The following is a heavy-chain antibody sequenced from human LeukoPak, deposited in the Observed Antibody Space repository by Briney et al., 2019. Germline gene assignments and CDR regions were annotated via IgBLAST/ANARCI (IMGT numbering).Heavy chain of an antibody. CDR2: ISGSGGST. Sequence: GGSLRLSCAASGFTFSSYAMSWVRQAPGKGLEWVSAISGSGGSTYHADSVKGRFTISRDNSKNTLYLQMNSLRAEDTAVYYCARALGRYCSGGSCYPPPGDYWGQGTLVTVSS. V-gene: IGHV3-23*01. CDR3: ARALGRYCSGGSCYPPPGDY. CDR1: GFTFSSYA. J-gene: IGHJ4*02. D-gene: IGHD2-15*01.